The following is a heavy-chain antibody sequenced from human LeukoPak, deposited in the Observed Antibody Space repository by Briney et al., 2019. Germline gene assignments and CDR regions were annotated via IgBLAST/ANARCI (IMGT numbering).Heavy chain of an antibody. J-gene: IGHJ4*02. D-gene: IGHD2-15*01. V-gene: IGHV4-59*01. CDR1: GGSISSYY. CDR3: ARSSTLVVVSGGYFDY. Sequence: SETLSLTCTVSGGSISSYYWSWIRQPPGKGLEWIGYIYYSGSTNYNPSLKSRVTISVDTSKNQFSLKLSSVTAADTAVYYCARSSTLVVVSGGYFDYWGQGTLVTVSS. CDR2: IYYSGST.